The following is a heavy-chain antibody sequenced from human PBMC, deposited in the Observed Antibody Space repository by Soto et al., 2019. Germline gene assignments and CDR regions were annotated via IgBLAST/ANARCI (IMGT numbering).Heavy chain of an antibody. CDR2: VYWDDDK. J-gene: IGHJ4*02. V-gene: IGHV2-5*02. CDR3: AYRRSGGWLTVSYYGY. D-gene: IGHD1-26*01. CDR1: GFSLSTNGAG. Sequence: QITLKESGPTLVKPTQTLTLTCTFSGFSLSTNGAGVGWIRQPPAKALQWLAVVYWDDDKRYSPSLKSRLTITKDTSKHPVVLTVTNMDPVDTATYYCAYRRSGGWLTVSYYGYGGPGAVVIGSS.